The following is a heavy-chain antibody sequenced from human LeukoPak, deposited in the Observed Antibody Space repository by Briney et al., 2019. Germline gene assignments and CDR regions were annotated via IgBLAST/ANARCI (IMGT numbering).Heavy chain of an antibody. D-gene: IGHD5-18*01. Sequence: ASVKVSCKASGYTFTRHYIQWVRQAPGQGLEWMGIINPSGGSTSYAQKFQGRVTITADESTSTAYMELSSLRSADTAVYYCALGYSYAYEGDYWGQGTLVTVSS. CDR3: ALGYSYAYEGDY. CDR2: INPSGGST. J-gene: IGHJ4*02. CDR1: GYTFTRHY. V-gene: IGHV1-46*01.